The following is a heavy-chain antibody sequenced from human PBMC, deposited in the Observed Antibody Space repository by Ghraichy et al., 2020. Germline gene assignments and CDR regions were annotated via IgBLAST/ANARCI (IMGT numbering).Heavy chain of an antibody. D-gene: IGHD1-26*01. CDR2: LIPIFGTP. CDR3: VSPDEKSGSQHVYGMDV. J-gene: IGHJ6*02. Sequence: SVKVSCKASGGTFSSNAISWVRQAPGQGLEWMGGLIPIFGTPNYAQKFQGRLTINADESTTSAYMELRSLRYEDTAVYYCVSPDEKSGSQHVYGMDVWGQGTTVTVSS. V-gene: IGHV1-69*13. CDR1: GGTFSSNA.